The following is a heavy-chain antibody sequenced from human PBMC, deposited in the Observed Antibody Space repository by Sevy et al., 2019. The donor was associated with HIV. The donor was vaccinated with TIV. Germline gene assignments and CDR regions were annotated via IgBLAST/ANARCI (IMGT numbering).Heavy chain of an antibody. J-gene: IGHJ4*02. CDR1: GFNFGYYA. Sequence: GESLKISCTASGFNFGYYAMSWFRQAPGKGLEWVGFTRSKPYNGTTEYAASVKGRFTISRDDSKSIAYLQMNSLKTEDTAVYYCSRGRDYYDSNSLDYWGQGTLVTVSS. CDR3: SRGRDYYDSNSLDY. D-gene: IGHD3-22*01. CDR2: TRSKPYNGTT. V-gene: IGHV3-49*03.